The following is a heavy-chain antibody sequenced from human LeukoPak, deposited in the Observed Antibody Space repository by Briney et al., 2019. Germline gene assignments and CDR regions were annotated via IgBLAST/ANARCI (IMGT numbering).Heavy chain of an antibody. D-gene: IGHD3-10*01. CDR1: GFTFSSYG. CDR2: IRYDGSNK. V-gene: IGHV3-30*02. Sequence: GGSLRLSCAASGFTFSSYGMHWVRQAPGKGLEWVAFIRYDGSNKYYADSVKGRFTISRDNSKNTLYLQMNSLRAEDTAVHYCAKDPAMVRGVISYYFDYWGQGTLVTVSS. CDR3: AKDPAMVRGVISYYFDY. J-gene: IGHJ4*02.